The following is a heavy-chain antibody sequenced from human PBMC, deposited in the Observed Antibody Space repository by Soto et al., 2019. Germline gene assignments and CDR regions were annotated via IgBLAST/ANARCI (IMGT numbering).Heavy chain of an antibody. CDR2: IYSGGST. V-gene: IGHV3-53*01. D-gene: IGHD3-22*01. J-gene: IGHJ1*01. Sequence: EVQLVESGGGLIQPGGSLRLSCAASGFTVSSNYMSWVRQAPGKGLEWVSVIYSGGSTYYADSVKGRFTISRDNSRNKLYLQMNSLRVEYTAVYYCARDRVESGSPECLQHWGQGTMVTVSS. CDR3: ARDRVESGSPECLQH. CDR1: GFTVSSNY.